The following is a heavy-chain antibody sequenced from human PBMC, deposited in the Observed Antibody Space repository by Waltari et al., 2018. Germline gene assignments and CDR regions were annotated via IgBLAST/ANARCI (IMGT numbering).Heavy chain of an antibody. D-gene: IGHD6-19*01. J-gene: IGHJ4*02. CDR2: INHSGST. CDR3: AKGDDSSGWYYGY. V-gene: IGHV4-34*01. CDR1: GGSFSGYY. Sequence: QVQLQQWGAGLLKPSETLSLTCAVYGGSFSGYYWSWIRQPPGKGLEWIGEINHSGSTNYNPSLKSRVTISVDTSKNQFSRKLSSVTAEDTAVYYCAKGDDSSGWYYGYWGQGTLVTVSS.